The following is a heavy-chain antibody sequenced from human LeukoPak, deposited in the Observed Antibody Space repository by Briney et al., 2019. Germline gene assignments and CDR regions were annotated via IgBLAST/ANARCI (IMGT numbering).Heavy chain of an antibody. CDR3: AKRIGYVDY. CDR1: GFTFDDYG. J-gene: IGHJ4*02. Sequence: GGSLRLSCAASGFTFDDYGMSWVRQAPGKGLEWVSGINWNGGSTGYADSVKGRFTISRDNSKNTLYLQMNTLRAEDTAVYYCAKRIGYVDYWGQGTLVTVSS. V-gene: IGHV3-20*04. CDR2: INWNGGST. D-gene: IGHD3-22*01.